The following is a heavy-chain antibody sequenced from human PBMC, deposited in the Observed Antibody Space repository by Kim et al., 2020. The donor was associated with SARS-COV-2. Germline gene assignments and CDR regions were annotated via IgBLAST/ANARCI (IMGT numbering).Heavy chain of an antibody. J-gene: IGHJ5*02. Sequence: ASVKVSCKASGYTFTSYGISWVRQAPGQGLEWMGWISAYNGNTNYAQKLQGRVTMTTDTSTSTAYMELRSLRSDDTAVYYCARSRPERDREGWFDPWGQGTLVTVSS. CDR3: ARSRPERDREGWFDP. CDR2: ISAYNGNT. D-gene: IGHD1-1*01. V-gene: IGHV1-18*01. CDR1: GYTFTSYG.